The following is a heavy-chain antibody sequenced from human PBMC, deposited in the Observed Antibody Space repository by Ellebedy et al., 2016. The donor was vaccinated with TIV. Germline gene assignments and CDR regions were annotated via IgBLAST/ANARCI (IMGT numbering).Heavy chain of an antibody. Sequence: AASVKVSCKASGYTFTSYAMHWVRQAPGQRLEWMGWINAGNGNTKYSQKFQGRVTITRDTSASTAYMELRSLRSEDTAVYYCARVKWELPFDYWGQGTLVTVSS. D-gene: IGHD1-26*01. CDR3: ARVKWELPFDY. J-gene: IGHJ4*02. CDR1: GYTFTSYA. V-gene: IGHV1-3*01. CDR2: INAGNGNT.